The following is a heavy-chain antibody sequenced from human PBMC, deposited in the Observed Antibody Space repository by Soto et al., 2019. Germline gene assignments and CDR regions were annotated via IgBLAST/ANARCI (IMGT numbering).Heavy chain of an antibody. CDR2: VTHDGRNT. V-gene: IGHV3-30*18. Sequence: VQLGESGGGVVQPGRSLRLSCAASGFTFSDYAMHWVRQAPGKGLEWVAVVTHDGRNTHYADSVKSRVTISRDSSKNTVSLEMTSLRAEDTAVYYCAKGGRQGLVTSDFNYWGQGALVTVSS. CDR3: AKGGRQGLVTSDFNY. CDR1: GFTFSDYA. D-gene: IGHD6-19*01. J-gene: IGHJ4*02.